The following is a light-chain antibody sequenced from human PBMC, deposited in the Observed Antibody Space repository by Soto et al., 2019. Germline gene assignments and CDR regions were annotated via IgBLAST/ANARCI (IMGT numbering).Light chain of an antibody. CDR2: DAS. CDR3: QQRSNWPST. CDR1: QSVSSY. J-gene: IGKJ4*01. V-gene: IGKV3-11*01. Sequence: VFTQCPTTLSLSPGYRATISCRASQSVSSYLAWYQQEPGQAPRLLIYDASNRAAGIPARFSGSGSGTDFTLTITSLEPEDFAVYYCQQRSNWPSTFGGGTKVDIK.